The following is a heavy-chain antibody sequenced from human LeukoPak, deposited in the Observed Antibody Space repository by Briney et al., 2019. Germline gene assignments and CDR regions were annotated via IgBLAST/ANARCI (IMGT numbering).Heavy chain of an antibody. CDR3: ARDREWFPY. J-gene: IGHJ4*02. CDR1: GFTFSSYS. Sequence: PGGSLRLSCAASGFTFSSYSMNWVRQAPGKGLEWVSYISSGGSSNYYADSMKGRFTISRDNAKNSLYLQMNSLRAEDTAVYYCARDREWFPYWGQGTLVTVSS. V-gene: IGHV3-48*01. CDR2: ISSGGSSN. D-gene: IGHD3-3*01.